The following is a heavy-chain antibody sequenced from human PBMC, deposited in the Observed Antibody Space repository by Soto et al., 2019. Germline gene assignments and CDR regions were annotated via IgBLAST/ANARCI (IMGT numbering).Heavy chain of an antibody. CDR1: GGSFSGYY. Sequence: QVQLQQWGAGLLKPSETLSLTCAVYGGSFSGYYWSWIRQPPGKGLEWIGEINHSGSTNYNPSLKSRVTISVDPSKNQFSLELSSVTAADTAVYYCARAGDITMVRGAQFDYWGQGTLVTVSS. J-gene: IGHJ4*02. V-gene: IGHV4-34*01. D-gene: IGHD3-10*01. CDR3: ARAGDITMVRGAQFDY. CDR2: INHSGST.